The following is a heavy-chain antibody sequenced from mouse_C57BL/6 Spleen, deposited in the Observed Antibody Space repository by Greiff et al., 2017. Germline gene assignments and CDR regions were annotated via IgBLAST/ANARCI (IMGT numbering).Heavy chain of an antibody. CDR1: GFTFSSYA. J-gene: IGHJ4*01. CDR3: ARDRYYGGYAMDY. CDR2: ISDGGSYT. V-gene: IGHV5-4*01. D-gene: IGHD1-1*01. Sequence: EVKLMESGGGLVKPGGSLKLSCAASGFTFSSYAMSWVRQTPEKRLEWVATISDGGSYTYYPDNVKGRFTISRDNAKNNLYLQMSHLKSEDTAMYYCARDRYYGGYAMDYWGQGTSVTVSS.